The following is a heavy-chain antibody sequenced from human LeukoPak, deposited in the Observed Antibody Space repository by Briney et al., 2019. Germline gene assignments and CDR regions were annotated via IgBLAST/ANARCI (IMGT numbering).Heavy chain of an antibody. J-gene: IGHJ6*02. CDR2: INPNSGGT. V-gene: IGHV1-2*02. Sequence: ASVKVSCTASGYTFTSYDINWVRQATGQGLEWMGWINPNSGGTNYAQKFQGRVTMTRDTSISTAYMELSRLRSDDTAVYYCAREVVGATPGMDVWGQGTTVTVSS. D-gene: IGHD1-26*01. CDR1: GYTFTSYD. CDR3: AREVVGATPGMDV.